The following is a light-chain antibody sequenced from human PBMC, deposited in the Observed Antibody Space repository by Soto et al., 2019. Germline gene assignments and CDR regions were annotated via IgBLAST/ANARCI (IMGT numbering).Light chain of an antibody. CDR1: QTISSW. CDR3: QHYNSYSEA. J-gene: IGKJ1*01. CDR2: KAS. V-gene: IGKV1-5*03. Sequence: DIQMTQSPSTLFASVGDRVTITCRASQTISSWLAWYQQKPGKAPKLLIYKASTLKSGVPSRFSGSGSGTEFTLTISSLQPDDFATYYCQHYNSYSEAFGQGNKVDI.